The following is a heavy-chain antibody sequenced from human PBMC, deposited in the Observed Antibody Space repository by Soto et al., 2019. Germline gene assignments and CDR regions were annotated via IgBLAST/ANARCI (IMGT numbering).Heavy chain of an antibody. D-gene: IGHD7-27*01. J-gene: IGHJ4*02. Sequence: QVPLVQSGAEVKKPGASVKVSCKASGYIFTGHYMYWVRQAPGQGLEWMGWINPASGDTNYVQKFQGRVSMTRDTSISTASMELRSLRSDETAVYYCARVPGEDDFDYWGQGTLVTVSS. CDR3: ARVPGEDDFDY. CDR2: INPASGDT. V-gene: IGHV1-2*02. CDR1: GYIFTGHY.